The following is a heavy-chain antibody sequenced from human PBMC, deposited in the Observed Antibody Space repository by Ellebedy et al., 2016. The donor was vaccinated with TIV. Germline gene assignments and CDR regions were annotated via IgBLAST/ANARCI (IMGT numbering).Heavy chain of an antibody. CDR2: ITSSGTYI. Sequence: GESLKISXAASGFTLSSYSMNWVRQAPGKGLEWVSSITSSGTYIYYADSLKGRFTVSRDNAKNSLSLRMNSLRAEDTAVYYCAREVTTVTTLSWFDPWGQGTLVTVSS. V-gene: IGHV3-21*01. J-gene: IGHJ5*02. D-gene: IGHD4-17*01. CDR1: GFTLSSYS. CDR3: AREVTTVTTLSWFDP.